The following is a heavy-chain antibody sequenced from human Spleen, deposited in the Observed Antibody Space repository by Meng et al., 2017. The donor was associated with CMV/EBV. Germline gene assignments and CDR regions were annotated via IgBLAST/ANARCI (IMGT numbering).Heavy chain of an antibody. CDR1: GFTFSSYA. CDR2: ISGSGGST. D-gene: IGHD3-16*01. J-gene: IGHJ5*02. CDR3: AKGAPHWFDP. Sequence: GESLKISCAASGFTFSSYAMSWVRQAPGKGLEWVSAISGSGGSTYYADSVKGRFAISRDNSKNTLYLQMNSLRAEDTAVYYCAKGAPHWFDPWGQGTLVTVSS. V-gene: IGHV3-23*01.